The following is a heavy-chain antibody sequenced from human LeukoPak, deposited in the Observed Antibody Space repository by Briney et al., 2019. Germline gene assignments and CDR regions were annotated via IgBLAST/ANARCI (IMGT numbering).Heavy chain of an antibody. Sequence: GGSLRLSCAVSGFTFSSYGMHWVRRAPGKGLEGVAVISCDGRKKNYAASVKGRFPISRDNAKNSLYLQMNSLRAEDTAVYYCARARASYNPFDYWGQGTLVTVSS. D-gene: IGHD5-24*01. V-gene: IGHV3-30*03. J-gene: IGHJ4*02. CDR2: ISCDGRKK. CDR3: ARARASYNPFDY. CDR1: GFTFSSYG.